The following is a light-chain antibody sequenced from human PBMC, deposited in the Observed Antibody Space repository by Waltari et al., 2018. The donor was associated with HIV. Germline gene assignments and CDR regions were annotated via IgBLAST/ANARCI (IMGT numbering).Light chain of an antibody. V-gene: IGKV3-11*01. CDR1: QSVSRY. J-gene: IGKJ4*01. Sequence: EIVLTQSPVTLSLSPGERATLSCRASQSVSRYLAWYQQKPGQAPRLLIYDASNRATGIPGRFSGSGSGTDFTLTISSLEPEDFAVYYCQQRSNWAQLTFGGGTKVEIK. CDR2: DAS. CDR3: QQRSNWAQLT.